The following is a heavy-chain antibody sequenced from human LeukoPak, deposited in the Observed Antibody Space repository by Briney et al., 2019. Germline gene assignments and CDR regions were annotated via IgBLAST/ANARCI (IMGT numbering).Heavy chain of an antibody. CDR2: IYYSGST. CDR3: ARVEYSSGWYLGDFDY. J-gene: IGHJ4*02. CDR1: GGSISSYY. D-gene: IGHD6-19*01. V-gene: IGHV4-59*12. Sequence: SETLSLTCTVSGGSISSYYWSWIRQPPGKGLEWIGYIYYSGSTYYNPSLKSRVTISVDTSKNQFSLKLSSVTAADTAVYYCARVEYSSGWYLGDFDYWGQGTLVTVSS.